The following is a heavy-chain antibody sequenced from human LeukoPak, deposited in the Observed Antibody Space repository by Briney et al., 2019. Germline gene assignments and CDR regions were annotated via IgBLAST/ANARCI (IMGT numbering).Heavy chain of an antibody. Sequence: GGSLRLSCAASGFTSSSYPMHWVRQAPGKGLEYVSAITSTGGSTYYANSVKGRFTISRDNSKNTLYLQMGSLRAEDMAVYYCARGARGNFDYWGQGTLVTVSS. CDR2: ITSTGGST. V-gene: IGHV3-64*01. CDR1: GFTSSSYP. CDR3: ARGARGNFDY. D-gene: IGHD3-10*01. J-gene: IGHJ4*02.